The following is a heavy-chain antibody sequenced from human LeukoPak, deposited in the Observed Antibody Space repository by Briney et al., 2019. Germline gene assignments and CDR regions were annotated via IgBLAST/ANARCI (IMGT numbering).Heavy chain of an antibody. D-gene: IGHD4-23*01. V-gene: IGHV1-46*01. CDR1: GYTFTNYY. CDR3: ARPVVTAASNYFDY. Sequence: ASVKVSCTASGYTFTNYYMHWVRQAPGQGLEWMGVINPSGGSTNYAQKFQGRVTMTRDTSTSTVYMELSSLRSEDTAVYYCARPVVTAASNYFDYWGQGTLVTVSS. CDR2: INPSGGST. J-gene: IGHJ4*02.